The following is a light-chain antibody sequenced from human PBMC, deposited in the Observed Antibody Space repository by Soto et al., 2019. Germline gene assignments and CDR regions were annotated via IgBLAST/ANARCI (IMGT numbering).Light chain of an antibody. CDR2: AAS. V-gene: IGKV1-39*01. CDR1: QNISSY. J-gene: IGKJ2*01. Sequence: DIQMTQSPSSLSASVGDRVSITCRASQNISSYLNWYQQKPGKAPKLLIYAASSLQSGVPSRFSGSGSGTDFTLTISSLQPEDFATYFCQQSYNTPYTFGQWTKLEIK. CDR3: QQSYNTPYT.